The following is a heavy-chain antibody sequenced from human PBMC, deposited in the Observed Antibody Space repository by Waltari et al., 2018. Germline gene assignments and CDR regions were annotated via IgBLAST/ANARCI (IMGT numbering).Heavy chain of an antibody. J-gene: IGHJ6*02. CDR3: ARDSYDYGEPEGYYYYGMDV. D-gene: IGHD4-17*01. V-gene: IGHV3-23*04. CDR1: GLTFTSNA. CDR2: ISGSGGST. Sequence: EVQLVESGGGLVKPGGSLRPSGAASGLTFTSNAMSWVPQAPGKGLGWVSAISGSGGSTYYADSVKGRFTISRDNSKNTLYLQMNSLRAEDTAVYYCARDSYDYGEPEGYYYYGMDVWGQGTTVTVSS.